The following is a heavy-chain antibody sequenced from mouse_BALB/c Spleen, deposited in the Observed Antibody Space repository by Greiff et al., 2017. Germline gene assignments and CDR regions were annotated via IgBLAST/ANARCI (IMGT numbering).Heavy chain of an antibody. J-gene: IGHJ2*01. V-gene: IGHV5-17*02. CDR3: ARDYRYYYFDY. CDR2: ISSGSSTI. D-gene: IGHD2-14*01. Sequence: EVQLVESGGGLVKPGGSLKLSCAASGFTFSSFGMHWVRQAPEKGLEWVAYISSGSSTIYYADTVKGRFTISRDNPKNTLFLQMTSLRSEDTAMYYCARDYRYYYFDYWGQGTTLTVSS. CDR1: GFTFSSFG.